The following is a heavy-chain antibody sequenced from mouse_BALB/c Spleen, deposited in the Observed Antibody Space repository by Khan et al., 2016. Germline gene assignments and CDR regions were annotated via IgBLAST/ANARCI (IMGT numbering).Heavy chain of an antibody. CDR3: TRSPTATRYFDV. CDR2: IRYSGST. V-gene: IGHV3-2*02. Sequence: QLEESGPGLVKPSQSLSLTCTVTGYSITSDYAWNWIRQFPGNKLEWMGYIRYSGSTTYNPSLKSRISITRDTSKNQFFLQLYSVTTEDTARYYCTRSPTATRYFDVWGAGTTVTVSS. CDR1: GYSITSDYA. J-gene: IGHJ1*01. D-gene: IGHD1-2*01.